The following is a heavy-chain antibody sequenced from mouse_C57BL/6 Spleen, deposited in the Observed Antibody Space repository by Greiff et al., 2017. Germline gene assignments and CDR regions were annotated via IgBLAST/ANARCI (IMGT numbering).Heavy chain of an antibody. J-gene: IGHJ4*01. V-gene: IGHV3-6*01. CDR2: ISYDGSN. CDR1: GYSITSGYY. Sequence: EVKLVESGPGLVKPSQSLSLTCSVTGYSITSGYYWNWIRQFPGNKLEWMGYISYDGSNNYNPSLKNRISITRDTSKNQFFLKLNSVTTEDTATYYCASYGYYAMDYWGQGTSVTVSS. CDR3: ASYGYYAMDY. D-gene: IGHD1-1*02.